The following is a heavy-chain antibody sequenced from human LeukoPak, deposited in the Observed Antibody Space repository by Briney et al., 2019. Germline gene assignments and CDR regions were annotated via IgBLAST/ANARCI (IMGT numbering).Heavy chain of an antibody. D-gene: IGHD3-22*01. CDR2: IYYSGST. J-gene: IGHJ4*02. V-gene: IGHV4-30-4*01. CDR1: GGSISSGDYY. CDR3: ARLDSSGYYPTYYFDY. Sequence: SQTLSLTRSVSGGSISSGDYYWSWIRQPPGKGLEWIGYIYYSGSTYYNPSLKSRVTISVDTSKSQFSLRLSSVTAADTAVYYCARLDSSGYYPTYYFDYWGQGTLVTVSS.